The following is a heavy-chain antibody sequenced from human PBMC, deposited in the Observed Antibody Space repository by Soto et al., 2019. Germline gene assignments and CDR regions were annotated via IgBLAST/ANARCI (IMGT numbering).Heavy chain of an antibody. CDR1: GFTFSSYA. D-gene: IGHD4-17*01. CDR2: ISGSGGSI. CDR3: AKAANYGDYYFDY. J-gene: IGHJ4*02. Sequence: GGSLRLSCAASGFTFSSYAMSWVRQALGKGLQWVSAISGSGGSIYYADSVKGRFTISRDNSKNTLHLQMNSLRAEDTAVYYCAKAANYGDYYFDYWGQGTLVTVSS. V-gene: IGHV3-23*01.